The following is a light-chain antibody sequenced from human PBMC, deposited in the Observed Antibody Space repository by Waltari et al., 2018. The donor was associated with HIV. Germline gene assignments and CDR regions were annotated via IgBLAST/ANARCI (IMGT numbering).Light chain of an antibody. V-gene: IGLV3-9*01. CDR3: QLWDSSTVR. J-gene: IGLJ2*01. CDR2: ADR. Sequence: SYEVTQSLSVSVALGQTAKITCGGNYIGTKSVHWYQQKPGQAPGLVIYADRGRPSGVPGRFSGSSSGNTATLTISGVQSGDEADYYCQLWDSSTVRFGGGTKLTVL. CDR1: YIGTKS.